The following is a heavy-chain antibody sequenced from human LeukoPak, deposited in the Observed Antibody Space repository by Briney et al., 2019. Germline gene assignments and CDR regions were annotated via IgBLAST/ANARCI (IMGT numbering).Heavy chain of an antibody. CDR2: IIPILGIA. CDR3: ARDGGDGYNRQGMDV. CDR1: GGTFSSYA. J-gene: IGHJ6*02. V-gene: IGHV1-69*04. Sequence: SVKVSCTASGGTFSSYAISWVRQAPGQGLEWMGRIIPILGIANYAQKFQGRVTITADKSTSTAYMELSSLRSEDTAVYYCARDGGDGYNRQGMDVWGQGTTVTVSS. D-gene: IGHD5-24*01.